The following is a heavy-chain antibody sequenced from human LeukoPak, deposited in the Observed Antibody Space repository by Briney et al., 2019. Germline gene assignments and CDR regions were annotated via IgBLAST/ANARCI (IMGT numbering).Heavy chain of an antibody. CDR1: GFTFSSYG. CDR3: AKDILLAHNDYGYSRSLTPCAFDI. Sequence: GRSLRLSCAASGFTFSSYGMHWVRQAPGKGLEWVAVISYDGSNKYYADSVKGRFTISRDNAKNSLFLQMNSLRAEDTALYYCAKDILLAHNDYGYSRSLTPCAFDIWGQGTMVTVSS. CDR2: ISYDGSNK. D-gene: IGHD4-17*01. J-gene: IGHJ3*02. V-gene: IGHV3-30*18.